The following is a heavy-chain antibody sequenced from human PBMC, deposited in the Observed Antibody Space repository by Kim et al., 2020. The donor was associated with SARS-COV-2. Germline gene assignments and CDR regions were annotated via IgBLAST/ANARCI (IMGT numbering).Heavy chain of an antibody. V-gene: IGHV4-59*10. J-gene: IGHJ4*02. D-gene: IGHD4-17*01. Sequence: TNYNPPLKSRVTMSVDTSKNQFSLRLSSVTAADTAVYYCARSTTLTTYDYWGQGTLVTVSS. CDR3: ARSTTLTTYDY. CDR2: T.